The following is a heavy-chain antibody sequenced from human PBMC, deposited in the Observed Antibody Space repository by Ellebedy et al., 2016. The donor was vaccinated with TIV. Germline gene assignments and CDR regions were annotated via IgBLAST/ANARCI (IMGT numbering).Heavy chain of an antibody. CDR3: ARGPGTYLDY. V-gene: IGHV3-48*04. J-gene: IGHJ4*02. Sequence: GESLKISCAASGFTFSTFSMNWARQAPGKGLEWVSYISSSSSTTYYADSVRGRFTISRDNAKNSLYLQMNSLRAEDTAVYSWARGPGTYLDYWGQGTLVTVSS. D-gene: IGHD3-10*01. CDR1: GFTFSTFS. CDR2: ISSSSSTT.